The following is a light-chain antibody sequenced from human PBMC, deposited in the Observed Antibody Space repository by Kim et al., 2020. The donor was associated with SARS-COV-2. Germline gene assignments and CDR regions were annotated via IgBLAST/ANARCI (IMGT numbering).Light chain of an antibody. V-gene: IGLV2-14*04. J-gene: IGLJ3*02. Sequence: PGQSLTPSFPETSSDVVGYKHVPWYQPHPGKAPKLMIYDVSKRPSGVSNRFSGSKSGNTASLTISGLQAEDEADYYCSSYTSSSRVFGGGTQLTVL. CDR2: DVS. CDR3: SSYTSSSRV. CDR1: SSDVVGYKH.